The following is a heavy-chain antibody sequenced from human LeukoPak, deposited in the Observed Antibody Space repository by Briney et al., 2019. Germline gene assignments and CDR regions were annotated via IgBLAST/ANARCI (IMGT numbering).Heavy chain of an antibody. CDR3: ARRGIAAAGNPDY. D-gene: IGHD6-13*01. CDR2: INHSGST. CDR1: GGSFSGYY. V-gene: IGHV4-34*01. J-gene: IGHJ4*02. Sequence: SETLSLTCAIYGGSFSGYYWSWIRQPPGKGLEWIGEINHSGSTNYNPSLKSRVTISVDTSKNQFSLKLSSVTAADTAVYYCARRGIAAAGNPDYWGQGTLVTVSS.